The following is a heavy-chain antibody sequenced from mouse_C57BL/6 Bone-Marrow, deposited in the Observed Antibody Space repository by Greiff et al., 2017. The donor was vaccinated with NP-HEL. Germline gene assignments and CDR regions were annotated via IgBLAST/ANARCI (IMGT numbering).Heavy chain of an antibody. Sequence: EVKLEESGGGLVQPGGSMKLSCVASGFTFSNYWMNWVRQSPEKGLEWVAQIRLKSDNYATHYAESVKGRFTISRDDSKSSVYLQMNNLRAEDTGIYYCTSTYYGSSHWYFDVWGTGTTVTVSS. J-gene: IGHJ1*03. CDR2: IRLKSDNYAT. CDR3: TSTYYGSSHWYFDV. D-gene: IGHD1-1*01. V-gene: IGHV6-3*01. CDR1: GFTFSNYW.